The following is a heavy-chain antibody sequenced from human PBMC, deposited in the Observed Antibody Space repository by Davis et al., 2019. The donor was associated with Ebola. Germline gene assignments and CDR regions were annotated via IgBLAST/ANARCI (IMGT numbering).Heavy chain of an antibody. CDR3: VVHHSVGGIMDY. Sequence: GESLKISCNVSGYTFTNYWIDWVRQMPGKGPEWMGIIFPHDSDTRYSPSFQGEVTISADKSINTAYLQWSSLKASDTAMYYCVVHHSVGGIMDYWGQGTRVTVSS. D-gene: IGHD3-10*01. CDR1: GYTFTNYW. V-gene: IGHV5-51*01. J-gene: IGHJ4*02. CDR2: IFPHDSDT.